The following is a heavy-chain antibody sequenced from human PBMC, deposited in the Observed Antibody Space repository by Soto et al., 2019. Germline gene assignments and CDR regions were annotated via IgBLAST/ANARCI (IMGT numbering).Heavy chain of an antibody. CDR3: AKGGDGYNPDYYYYGMDV. D-gene: IGHD5-12*01. Sequence: GGSLRLSCAASGFTVSSNYMSWVRQAPGKGLEWVSVISYDGSNKYYADSVKGRFTISRDNSKNTLYLQMNSLRAEDTAVYYCAKGGDGYNPDYYYYGMDVWGQGTTVTVSS. CDR1: GFTVSSNY. J-gene: IGHJ6*02. CDR2: ISYDGSNK. V-gene: IGHV3-30*18.